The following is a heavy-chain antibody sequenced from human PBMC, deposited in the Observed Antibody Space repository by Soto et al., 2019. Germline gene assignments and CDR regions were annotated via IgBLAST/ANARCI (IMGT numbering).Heavy chain of an antibody. CDR1: GGSISSGDYY. V-gene: IGHV4-30-4*01. CDR2: IYYSGST. CDR3: ARGDYYGSGSYLIDY. D-gene: IGHD3-10*01. Sequence: SETLSLTCTVSGGSISSGDYYWSWIRQPPGKGLEWIGYIYYSGSTYYNPTLKSRVTISVDTSKNQFSLKLSSVTAADTAVYYCARGDYYGSGSYLIDYWGQGTLVTVSS. J-gene: IGHJ4*02.